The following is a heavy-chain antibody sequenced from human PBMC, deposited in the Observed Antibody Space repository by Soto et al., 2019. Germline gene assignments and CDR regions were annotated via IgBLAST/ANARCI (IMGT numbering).Heavy chain of an antibody. CDR3: ARLRLLGYCSGGSCLTAFDP. J-gene: IGHJ5*02. V-gene: IGHV4-31*02. CDR2: IYYSGST. CDR1: DGKSVGVGDY. D-gene: IGHD2-15*01. Sequence: TKSVADGKSVGVGDYWSRKKKHPGKGLEWIGYIYYSGSTYYNPSLKSRVTISVDTSRNQFSLKLSSVTAADTAVYYCARLRLLGYCSGGSCLTAFDPWGQGTLVTVSS.